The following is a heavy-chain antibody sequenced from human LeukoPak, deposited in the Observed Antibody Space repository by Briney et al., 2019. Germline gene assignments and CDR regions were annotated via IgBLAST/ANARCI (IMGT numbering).Heavy chain of an antibody. CDR2: ISSSGSTI. CDR1: GFTFSSYE. J-gene: IGHJ4*02. D-gene: IGHD3-22*01. CDR3: ARGYYDSSGYLWY. Sequence: GGSLRLSCAASGFTFSSYEMNWVRQAPGKGLEWVSYISSSGSTIYYADSVKGRFTISSDNAKNSLYLQMNSLRAEDTAVYYCARGYYDSSGYLWYWGQGTLVTVSS. V-gene: IGHV3-48*03.